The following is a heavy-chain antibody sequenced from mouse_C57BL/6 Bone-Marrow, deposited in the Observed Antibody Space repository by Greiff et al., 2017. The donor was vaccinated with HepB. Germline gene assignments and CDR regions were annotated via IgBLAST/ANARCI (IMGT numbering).Heavy chain of an antibody. CDR2: IYPGDGDT. CDR3: ARSFCKDDPLAY. CDR1: GYAFSSYW. V-gene: IGHV1-80*01. J-gene: IGHJ3*01. Sequence: LQESGAELVKPGASVKISCKASGYAFSSYWMNWVKQRPGKGLEWIGQIYPGDGDTNYNGKFKGKATLTADKSSSTAYMQLSSLTSEDSAVYFCARSFCKDDPLAYWGQGTLVTVSA. D-gene: IGHD1-3*01.